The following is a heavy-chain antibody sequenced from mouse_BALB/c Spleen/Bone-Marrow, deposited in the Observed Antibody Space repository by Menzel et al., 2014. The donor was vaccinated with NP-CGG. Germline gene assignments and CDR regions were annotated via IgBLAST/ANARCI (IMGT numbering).Heavy chain of an antibody. J-gene: IGHJ2*01. D-gene: IGHD1-1*01. CDR1: GFAFSSYD. CDR2: ISSGGGST. V-gene: IGHV5-12-1*01. Sequence: DVKLVESGGGLVKPGGSLKLSCAASGFAFSSYDMSWVRQTPEKRLEWVAYISSGGGSTYYPDTVKGRFTISRENAKKTLYLQRRSLKSEDTVMYCCTRGLLRGYFELWGEGTTLTVSS. CDR3: TRGLLRGYFEL.